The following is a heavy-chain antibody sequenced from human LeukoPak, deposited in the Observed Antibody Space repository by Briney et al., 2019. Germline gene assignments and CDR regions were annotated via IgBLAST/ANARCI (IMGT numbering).Heavy chain of an antibody. V-gene: IGHV3-7*01. D-gene: IGHD6-13*01. Sequence: GGSLRLSCAASAFTFSIYWMGWVRQAPGKGLEWVANIKHDGSERYYVDSVKDRFTISRDNAKNSLYLQMNSLRAEDTALYYCARAVSTGTVDYWGQGTLVTVSS. CDR1: AFTFSIYW. CDR2: IKHDGSER. J-gene: IGHJ4*02. CDR3: ARAVSTGTVDY.